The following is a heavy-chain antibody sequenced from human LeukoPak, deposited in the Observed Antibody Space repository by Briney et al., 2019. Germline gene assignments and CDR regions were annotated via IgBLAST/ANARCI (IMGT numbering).Heavy chain of an antibody. V-gene: IGHV3-23*01. D-gene: IGHD3-3*01. CDR2: SSGSGGST. CDR1: GFSFSSYA. J-gene: IGHJ4*02. Sequence: GGSLRLSCAASGFSFSSYAMSWVRQAPGKGLEWVSASSGSGGSTYYADSVKGRFTISRDNSKNTLYLQMNSLRAEDTAVYYCAKESRTYYDFWSGYLDYWGQGTLVTVSS. CDR3: AKESRTYYDFWSGYLDY.